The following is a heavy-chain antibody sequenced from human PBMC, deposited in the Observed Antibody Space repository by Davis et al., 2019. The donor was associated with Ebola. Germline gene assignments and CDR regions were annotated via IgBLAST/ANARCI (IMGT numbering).Heavy chain of an antibody. Sequence: ASVKVSCKASGGTFSSYTISWVRQAPGQGLEWMGWINTNTGRPTFAPGFTGRFVFSLDTSVSTAYLQIISLKTEDTAVYYCAREMLGDYVLMDVWGKGTTVTVSS. CDR3: AREMLGDYVLMDV. D-gene: IGHD4-17*01. CDR1: GGTFSSYT. J-gene: IGHJ6*04. CDR2: INTNTGRP. V-gene: IGHV7-4-1*02.